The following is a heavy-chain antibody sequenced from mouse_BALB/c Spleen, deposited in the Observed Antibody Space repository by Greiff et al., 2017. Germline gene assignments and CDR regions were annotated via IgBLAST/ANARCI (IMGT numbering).Heavy chain of an antibody. V-gene: IGHV7-3*02. CDR3: ARERGTYGNSWFAY. D-gene: IGHD2-1*01. CDR1: GFTFTDYY. J-gene: IGHJ3*01. Sequence: EVHLVESGGGLVQPGGSLRLSCATSGFTFTDYYMSWVRQPPGKALEWLGFIRNKANGYTTEYSASVKGRFTISRDNSQSILYLQMNTLRAEDSATYYCARERGTYGNSWFAYWGQGTLVTVSA. CDR2: IRNKANGYTT.